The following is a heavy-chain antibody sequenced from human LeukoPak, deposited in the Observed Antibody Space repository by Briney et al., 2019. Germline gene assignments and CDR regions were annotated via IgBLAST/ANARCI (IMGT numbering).Heavy chain of an antibody. V-gene: IGHV1-69*05. J-gene: IGHJ3*01. Sequence: GASVRVSCKASGGTFNNYAISWVRQAPGQGLEWMGGIVPVYGTTDYAERFQGRVTITTDESTNTAYMELSSLNIEDTAIYFCARDLKTGDAFDVWGQGTLVTVSS. D-gene: IGHD7-27*01. CDR1: GGTFNNYA. CDR2: IVPVYGTT. CDR3: ARDLKTGDAFDV.